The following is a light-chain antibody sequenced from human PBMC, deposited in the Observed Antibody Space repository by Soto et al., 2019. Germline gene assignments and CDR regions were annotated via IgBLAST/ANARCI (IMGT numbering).Light chain of an antibody. Sequence: DIQMTQSPSTLSASVGDRVTITCRGSQNIRSWLAWYQQRPGKVPNLLIWDTSKLQSGVPSRFSGSGSGTEFTLTIASLQRDDFATYWCQQYDEYPLTFGGGTKVEHK. V-gene: IGKV1-5*01. CDR2: DTS. J-gene: IGKJ4*01. CDR3: QQYDEYPLT. CDR1: QNIRSW.